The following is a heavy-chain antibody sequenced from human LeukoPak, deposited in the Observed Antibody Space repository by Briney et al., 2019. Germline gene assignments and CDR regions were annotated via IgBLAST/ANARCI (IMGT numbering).Heavy chain of an antibody. V-gene: IGHV3-48*03. CDR3: ARFTDSSSWYPSPSYYYFDY. CDR2: ISSSGSTI. J-gene: IGHJ4*02. Sequence: GGSLRLSCAASGFTFSSYEMNWVCQAPGKGLEWVSYISSSGSTIYYADSVKGRFTISRDNAKNSLYLQMNSLRAEDTAVYYCARFTDSSSWYPSPSYYYFDYWGQGTLVTVSS. D-gene: IGHD6-13*01. CDR1: GFTFSSYE.